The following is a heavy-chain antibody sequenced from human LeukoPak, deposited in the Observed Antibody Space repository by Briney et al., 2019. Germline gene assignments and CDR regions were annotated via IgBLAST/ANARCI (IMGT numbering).Heavy chain of an antibody. V-gene: IGHV3-7*01. CDR2: IKQGGSEK. D-gene: IGHD3-10*01. CDR1: GFTFSSYW. Sequence: GGSLRLSCAASGFTFSSYWMSWVRQAPGKGLEWVANIKQGGSEKYYVDSVKGRFTISRDNAKNSLYLQMNSLRAEDTAVYYCARDLGVLWFGESNPFDYWGQGTLVTVSS. J-gene: IGHJ4*02. CDR3: ARDLGVLWFGESNPFDY.